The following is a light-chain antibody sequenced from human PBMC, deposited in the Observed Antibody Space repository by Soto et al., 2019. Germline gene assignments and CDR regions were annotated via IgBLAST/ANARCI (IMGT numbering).Light chain of an antibody. Sequence: EIVLTQSPATLSLSPGERATLSCRASQSVSSYLAWFQQKPGQAPRLLIFDASNRPTGIPARFSGSGSGTDFTLTISSLEPEDFAVYYCQQYGSSPLMTFGPGTKVDIK. J-gene: IGKJ3*01. V-gene: IGKV3-11*01. CDR3: QQYGSSPLMT. CDR2: DAS. CDR1: QSVSSY.